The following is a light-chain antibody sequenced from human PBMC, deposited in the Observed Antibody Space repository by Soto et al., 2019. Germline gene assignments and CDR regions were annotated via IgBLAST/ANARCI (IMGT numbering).Light chain of an antibody. CDR3: QQYNNWPPWT. J-gene: IGKJ1*01. CDR1: QSVSSN. Sequence: EIVMTQSPATLSVSPGERATLSCRASQSVSSNVAWYQQKPGQAPRLLIYGASTRDTSIPARFSGSGSGTEFTLTISSLQSEDFAVSYCQQYNNWPPWTCGQGTKVEIK. CDR2: GAS. V-gene: IGKV3-15*01.